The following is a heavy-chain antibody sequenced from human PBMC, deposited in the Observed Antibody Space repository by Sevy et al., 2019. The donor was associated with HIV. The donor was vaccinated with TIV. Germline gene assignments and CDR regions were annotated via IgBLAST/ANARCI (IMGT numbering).Heavy chain of an antibody. CDR1: GFTFSSYA. CDR3: AKCGYCSGGSCYPGAFDI. Sequence: GGSLRLSCAASGFTFSSYAMSWVRQAPGKGLEWVSAISGSGGSTYYADSVKGRFTISRDNSKNTLYLQMNSLRAEDTAVYYCAKCGYCSGGSCYPGAFDIWGLGTMVTVSS. J-gene: IGHJ3*02. V-gene: IGHV3-23*01. D-gene: IGHD2-15*01. CDR2: ISGSGGST.